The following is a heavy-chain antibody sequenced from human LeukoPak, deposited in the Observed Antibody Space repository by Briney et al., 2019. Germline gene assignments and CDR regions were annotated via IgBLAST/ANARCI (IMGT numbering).Heavy chain of an antibody. CDR3: ARLTPYGDYYFDN. CDR2: IYVGGST. CDR1: GRSISSGSYH. D-gene: IGHD4-17*01. V-gene: IGHV4-61*02. Sequence: SETLSLTCSVSGRSISSGSYHWRWIRQPAGKGLEWIGRIYVGGSTNYNPSLKRRFTISADTSKNQFSLKVTSVTAADTAVYFCARLTPYGDYYFDNWGQGMSVTVSP. J-gene: IGHJ4*02.